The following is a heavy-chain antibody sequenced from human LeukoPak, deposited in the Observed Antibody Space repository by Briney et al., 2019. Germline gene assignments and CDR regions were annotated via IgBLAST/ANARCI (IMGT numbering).Heavy chain of an antibody. V-gene: IGHV3-48*03. Sequence: GXSLRLSCAASGFTFHSYEMNWVRQAPGKGLEWLSYIDSSSGIIHYADSVKARFTISRDNAKNSLYLQMNGLRAEDTPLYYCARVGRGIGSAWVDCWGQGSLVTVSS. J-gene: IGHJ4*02. CDR2: IDSSSGII. CDR1: GFTFHSYE. CDR3: ARVGRGIGSAWVDC. D-gene: IGHD6-19*01.